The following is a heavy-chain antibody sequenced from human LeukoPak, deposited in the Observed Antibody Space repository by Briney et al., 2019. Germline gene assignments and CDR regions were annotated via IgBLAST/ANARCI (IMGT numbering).Heavy chain of an antibody. V-gene: IGHV4/OR15-8*01. CDR2: IHHDGRI. CDR1: GGSIDSTNW. CDR3: ARSHDHLWGNYPDY. Sequence: SETLSLTCDVSGGSIDSTNWWNWVRQPPGKGLEWIGEIHHDGRINYNPSLKSRVTLSVDKPKNQFSLRLNSVTAADTAMYYCARSHDHLWGNYPDYWGQGTLVTVSS. J-gene: IGHJ4*02. D-gene: IGHD3-16*02.